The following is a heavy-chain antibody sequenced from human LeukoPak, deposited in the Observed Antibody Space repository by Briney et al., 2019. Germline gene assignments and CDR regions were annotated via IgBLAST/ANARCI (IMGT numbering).Heavy chain of an antibody. V-gene: IGHV3-30-3*01. Sequence: GGSLRLSCAASGFTFSSYAMHWVRQAPGKGLEWVAVISYDGSNKYYADSVKGRFTISRDNSKNTLYLQMNSLRAEDTAVYYCARVWCSSTSCHPIDYWGQGTLVTVSS. CDR3: ARVWCSSTSCHPIDY. CDR2: ISYDGSNK. CDR1: GFTFSSYA. D-gene: IGHD2-2*01. J-gene: IGHJ4*02.